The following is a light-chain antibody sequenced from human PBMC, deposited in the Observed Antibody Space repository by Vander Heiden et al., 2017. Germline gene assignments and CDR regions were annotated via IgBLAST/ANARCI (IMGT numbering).Light chain of an antibody. V-gene: IGLV3-21*02. CDR2: NDS. CDR1: NIGSKV. Sequence: YGMPHPPPDSVAPGQTARITSGGNNIGSKVVRWYQQKAGQAPVLVVYNDSGRPSGIPGRFSGSKSGNTATLTISRVEAGDEADYYCQVGDSSSDRVVFGGGTKLTVL. CDR3: QVGDSSSDRVV. J-gene: IGLJ2*01.